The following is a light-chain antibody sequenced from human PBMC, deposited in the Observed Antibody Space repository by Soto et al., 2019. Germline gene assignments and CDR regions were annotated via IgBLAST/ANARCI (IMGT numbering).Light chain of an antibody. CDR1: QGISSY. CDR3: QQYYSYRT. Sequence: AIRMTQSPSSLSESTGDRVTITCRASQGISSYLAWYQQKPGKAPKLLIYAASTLQSGVPSRFSGSGSGTDFTLTISCLQSEDFATYYCQQYYSYRTFGQGTKVEIK. CDR2: AAS. V-gene: IGKV1-8*01. J-gene: IGKJ1*01.